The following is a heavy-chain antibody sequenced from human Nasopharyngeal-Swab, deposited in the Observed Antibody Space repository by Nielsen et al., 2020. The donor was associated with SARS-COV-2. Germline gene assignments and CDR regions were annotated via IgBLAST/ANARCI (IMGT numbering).Heavy chain of an antibody. CDR1: GVSISTSSYY. CDR3: ARHVVGYVSIYH. V-gene: IGHV4-39*01. D-gene: IGHD5-12*01. Sequence: SETLSLTCTVSGVSISTSSYYWGWIRQPPGKGLEWVGHYYVTGRTYYNPSLKSRITISVDTSESQFSLTLSSLTAADTAIYYCARHVVGYVSIYHWGQGTLVTVSS. J-gene: IGHJ5*02. CDR2: YYVTGRT.